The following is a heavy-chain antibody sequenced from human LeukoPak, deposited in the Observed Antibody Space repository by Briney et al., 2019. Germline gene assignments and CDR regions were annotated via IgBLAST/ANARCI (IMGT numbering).Heavy chain of an antibody. CDR1: GGTFSSYA. V-gene: IGHV1-69*13. D-gene: IGHD3-22*01. CDR3: ARGESYYYDSSGYPFDY. CDR2: IIPIFGTA. Sequence: GASVTVSCKASGGTFSSYAISWVRQAPGQGLEWMGGIIPIFGTANYAQKFQGRVTITADESTSTAYMELSSLRSEDTAVYYCARGESYYYDSSGYPFDYWGQGTLVTVSS. J-gene: IGHJ4*02.